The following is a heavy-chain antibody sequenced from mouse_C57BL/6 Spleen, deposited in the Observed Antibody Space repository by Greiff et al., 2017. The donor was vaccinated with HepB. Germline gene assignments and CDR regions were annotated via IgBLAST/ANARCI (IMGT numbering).Heavy chain of an antibody. J-gene: IGHJ3*01. CDR3: TTDGNHVGFAY. D-gene: IGHD2-1*01. Sequence: EVQLQQSGAELVRPGASVKLSCTASGFNIKDYYMHWVKQRPEQGLEWIGRIDPEDGDTEYASKFQGKATMTADTSSNTAYLQLSSLTSEDTAVYYCTTDGNHVGFAYWGQGTLVTVSA. V-gene: IGHV14-1*01. CDR1: GFNIKDYY. CDR2: IDPEDGDT.